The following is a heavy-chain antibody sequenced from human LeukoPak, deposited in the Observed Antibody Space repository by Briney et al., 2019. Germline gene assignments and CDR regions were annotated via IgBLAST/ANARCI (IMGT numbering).Heavy chain of an antibody. CDR3: ARVDMG. CDR2: ISGAGTSI. V-gene: IGHV3-48*03. CDR1: GFTFSSYE. D-gene: IGHD2-15*01. J-gene: IGHJ4*02. Sequence: GGSLRLSCAASGFTFSSYEMNWVRQTPGKGLEWVSYISGAGTSIYYADSVKGRFTISRDNAKSLLYLQMSSLRAEDTAVYYCARVDMGWGQGSLVTV.